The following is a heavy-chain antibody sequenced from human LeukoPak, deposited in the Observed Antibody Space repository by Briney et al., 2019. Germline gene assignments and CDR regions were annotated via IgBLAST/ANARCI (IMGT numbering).Heavy chain of an antibody. J-gene: IGHJ2*01. CDR1: GFTFSSDA. CDR2: ISGSGGST. V-gene: IGHV3-23*01. CDR3: AKHGTNNYWYFDL. Sequence: GGSLRLSCTASGFTFSSDAMSWVRQAPGKGLEWVSAISGSGGSTYYADSVKGRFTISRDNSKNTLYLQMNSLRAEDTAVYYCAKHGTNNYWYFDLWGRGTLVTVSS. D-gene: IGHD1-26*01.